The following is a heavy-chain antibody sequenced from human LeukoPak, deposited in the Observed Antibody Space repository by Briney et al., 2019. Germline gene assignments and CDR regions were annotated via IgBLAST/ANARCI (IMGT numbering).Heavy chain of an antibody. D-gene: IGHD3-9*01. Sequence: GGSLRLSCAASGFTFSSYWMNWVRQAPGKGLEWVASIKQDGSEKYYVHSVKGRFTISRDNAKNSLYLQMNSLRAEDTAVYYCARALRYFDWLSTSPEYNWFDPWGQGTLVTVSS. J-gene: IGHJ5*02. CDR2: IKQDGSEK. V-gene: IGHV3-7*01. CDR3: ARALRYFDWLSTSPEYNWFDP. CDR1: GFTFSSYW.